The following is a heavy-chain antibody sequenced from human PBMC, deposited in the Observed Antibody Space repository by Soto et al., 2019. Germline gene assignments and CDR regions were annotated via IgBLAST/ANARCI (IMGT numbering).Heavy chain of an antibody. CDR2: IGGGSEKI. Sequence: PGGSLRLSCAASGFSFGNFAMSWVRQAPGKGLEWVSSIGGGSEKIYYSDSVKGRFTISRDNSKNTLYLQMNSLRAEDTALFFCARIFGAYDYFDFWGQGTPVTVSS. V-gene: IGHV3-23*01. CDR1: GFSFGNFA. CDR3: ARIFGAYDYFDF. J-gene: IGHJ4*02. D-gene: IGHD3-3*01.